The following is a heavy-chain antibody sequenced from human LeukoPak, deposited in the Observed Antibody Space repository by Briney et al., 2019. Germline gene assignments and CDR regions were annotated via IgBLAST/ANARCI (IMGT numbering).Heavy chain of an antibody. CDR3: AKKGYSNGWRDSYYFDC. Sequence: PGGSLRLSCAASGFTFSSYGMHWVRQALGKGLEWVAFIRSDGSNKYYADSVKGRFTISRDNSKLYLQMNSLRAEDTAVYYCAKKGYSNGWRDSYYFDCWGQGTLVTVSS. CDR1: GFTFSSYG. D-gene: IGHD6-19*01. J-gene: IGHJ4*02. CDR2: IRSDGSNK. V-gene: IGHV3-30*02.